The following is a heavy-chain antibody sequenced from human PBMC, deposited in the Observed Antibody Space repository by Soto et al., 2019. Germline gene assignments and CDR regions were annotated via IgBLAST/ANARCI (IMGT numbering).Heavy chain of an antibody. CDR2: IQRRIEGGKT. Sequence: PGGSLRLSCAASELSVSDAWMTWVRQAPGKGMEWVGHIQRRIEGGKTEYAALVKGRFIISREDSRNTLYVQMDSLKSDDSGVYYCTRDPTLVGYLGALWGQGTLVTVSS. V-gene: IGHV3-15*01. CDR1: ELSVSDAW. CDR3: TRDPTLVGYLGAL. D-gene: IGHD2-15*01. J-gene: IGHJ1*01.